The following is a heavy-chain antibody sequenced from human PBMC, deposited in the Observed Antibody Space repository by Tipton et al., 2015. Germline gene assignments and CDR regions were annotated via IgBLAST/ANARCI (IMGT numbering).Heavy chain of an antibody. J-gene: IGHJ4*02. V-gene: IGHV3-23*01. D-gene: IGHD3-3*01. Sequence: SLRLSCATSGFTFSNYATNWVRQAPGKGLEWVSGISGSGGSTYYADSVRGRFTISRDNSKNTLYLQMNGLRPEDTAVYHCAKSPPGSDFWSGYYADYWGQGTLVTVSS. CDR3: AKSPPGSDFWSGYYADY. CDR1: GFTFSNYA. CDR2: ISGSGGST.